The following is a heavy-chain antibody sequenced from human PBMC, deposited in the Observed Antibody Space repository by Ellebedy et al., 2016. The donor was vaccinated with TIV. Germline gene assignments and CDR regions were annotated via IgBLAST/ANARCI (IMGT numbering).Heavy chain of an antibody. Sequence: AASVKVSCKASAYTFTSYGISWVRQAPGQGLEWMGWISTYNGNTNYAQKLQGRVTMTTDTSKRTAYMELRSLRSDDPAVYYSERDCITMIVVVIRNPNDAFDIWGQGTMVTVSS. CDR3: ERDCITMIVVVIRNPNDAFDI. J-gene: IGHJ3*02. CDR2: ISTYNGNT. D-gene: IGHD3-22*01. V-gene: IGHV1-18*01. CDR1: AYTFTSYG.